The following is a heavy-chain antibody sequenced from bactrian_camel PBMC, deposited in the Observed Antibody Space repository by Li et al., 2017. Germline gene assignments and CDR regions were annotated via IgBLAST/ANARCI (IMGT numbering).Heavy chain of an antibody. Sequence: QLVESGGGSVQAGGSLTLSCVASQYPGSDYSMAWFRQAPKEQRETVAAIYTVNSATAYADSVKGRFTISQDNAKRTVYLQMNDLKPEDTGMYYCMAATRPKWGERCPILASKNAWGQGTQVTVS. J-gene: IGHJ4*01. CDR1: QYPGSDYS. D-gene: IGHD5*01. V-gene: IGHV3S6*01. CDR2: IYTVNSAT. CDR3: MAATRPKWGERCPILASKNA.